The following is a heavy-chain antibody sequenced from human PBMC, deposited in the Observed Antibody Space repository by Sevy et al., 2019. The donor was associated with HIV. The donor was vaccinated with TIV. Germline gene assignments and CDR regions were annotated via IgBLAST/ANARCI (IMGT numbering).Heavy chain of an antibody. CDR3: AKDFTGYNGMDV. J-gene: IGHJ6*02. CDR2: ISYHGRDK. V-gene: IGHV3-30*18. CDR1: GITFSTSG. Sequence: GGSLRLSCVVSGITFSTSGMHWVRQAPGKGLEWVAVISYHGRDKFYPDSVKGRSTISRDNSKKMLYLQMVSLRAEDTAVYYCAKDFTGYNGMDVWGQGTMVTVSS. D-gene: IGHD3-9*01.